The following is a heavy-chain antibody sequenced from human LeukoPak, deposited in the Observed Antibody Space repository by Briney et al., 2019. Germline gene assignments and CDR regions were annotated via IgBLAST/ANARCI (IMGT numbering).Heavy chain of an antibody. CDR3: AKAGVGSDYGDYVAFDY. Sequence: QPGGSLRLSCAASGFTFSSYGMSWVRQAPGKGLEWVSAISGSGGSTYYADSVKGRFTISRDNSKNTLYLQMNSLRAEDTAVYYCAKAGVGSDYGDYVAFDYWGQGTLVTVSS. J-gene: IGHJ4*02. CDR2: ISGSGGST. D-gene: IGHD4-17*01. CDR1: GFTFSSYG. V-gene: IGHV3-23*01.